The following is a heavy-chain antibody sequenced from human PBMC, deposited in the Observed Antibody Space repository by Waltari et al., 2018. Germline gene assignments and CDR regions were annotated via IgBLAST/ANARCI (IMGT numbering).Heavy chain of an antibody. CDR2: FDPADGET. Sequence: QVQLVQSGAEVKKPGASVKVSCKVSGSTLTELSMHWVRQAPGKGLEWMGGFDPADGETINEQKYTGRVTMTEDTSTDTAYMELSSLRSEDTAVYYCATGGDWWFGEFNDYWGQGTLVTVSS. J-gene: IGHJ4*02. D-gene: IGHD3-10*01. CDR1: GSTLTELS. V-gene: IGHV1-24*01. CDR3: ATGGDWWFGEFNDY.